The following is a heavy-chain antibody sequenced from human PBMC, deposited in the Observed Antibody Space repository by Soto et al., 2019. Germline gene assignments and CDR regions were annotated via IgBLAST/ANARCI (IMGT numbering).Heavy chain of an antibody. J-gene: IGHJ4*02. Sequence: GGSLRLSCAASGFTFSSYSMNWVRQAPGKGLEWVSGISWNSGSIGYADSVKGRFTISRDNAKNSLYLQMNSLRAEDTALYYCAKDMYDILTGTHDYWGQGTLVTVSS. CDR3: AKDMYDILTGTHDY. CDR2: ISWNSGSI. CDR1: GFTFSSYS. D-gene: IGHD3-9*01. V-gene: IGHV3-9*01.